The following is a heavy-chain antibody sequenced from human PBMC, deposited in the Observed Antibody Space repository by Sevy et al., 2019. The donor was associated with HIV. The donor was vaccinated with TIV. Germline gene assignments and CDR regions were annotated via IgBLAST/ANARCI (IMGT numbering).Heavy chain of an antibody. CDR2: MNPNTGNT. CDR3: TRVRALNYYDSSVSMEYNWFDP. J-gene: IGHJ5*02. CDR1: GYTFTSYD. Sequence: ASVKVSCKTSGYTFTSYDINWVRQATGQGLEWMGWMNPNTGNTGFAQKFQDRVTMTRDTSTSTAYMELRSLRSDETAIYYCTRVRALNYYDSSVSMEYNWFDPWGQGTLVTVSS. V-gene: IGHV1-8*01. D-gene: IGHD3-22*01.